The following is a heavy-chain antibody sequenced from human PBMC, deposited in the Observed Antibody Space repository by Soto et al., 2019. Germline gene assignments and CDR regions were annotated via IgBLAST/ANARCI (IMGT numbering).Heavy chain of an antibody. V-gene: IGHV4-34*01. J-gene: IGHJ3*02. CDR2: INHSGST. Sequence: QVQLQQWGAGLLKPSETLSLTCAVYGGSFSGYYWSWIRQPPGKGLEWIGEINHSGSTNYNPSLKSRVTISVDTSKNQFSLKLSSGTAADTAVYYCARPRTGHGRFSDAFDIWGQGTMVTVSS. CDR3: ARPRTGHGRFSDAFDI. D-gene: IGHD3-16*01. CDR1: GGSFSGYY.